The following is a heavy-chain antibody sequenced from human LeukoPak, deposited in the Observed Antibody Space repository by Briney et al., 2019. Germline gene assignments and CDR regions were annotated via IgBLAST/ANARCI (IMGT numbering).Heavy chain of an antibody. J-gene: IGHJ1*01. CDR2: ISWNSGTI. CDR1: GFTYDNYA. V-gene: IGHV3-9*01. Sequence: PGRSLRLSCAASGFTYDNYAMNWVRQVPGKGLDWISLISWNSGTIGYADSVKGRFTISRDNANTFLYLQMNSLRAEDTALYYCARAYKDRSLAGKREFFQHWGQGTLVTVSS. D-gene: IGHD6-19*01. CDR3: ARAYKDRSLAGKREFFQH.